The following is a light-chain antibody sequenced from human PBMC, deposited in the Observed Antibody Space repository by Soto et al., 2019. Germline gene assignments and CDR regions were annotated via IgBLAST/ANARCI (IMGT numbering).Light chain of an antibody. J-gene: IGKJ1*01. V-gene: IGKV1D-12*01. Sequence: DIRETQSPSSVSSSVADIFTITVGASQDISHYLAWYQQKPGKAPKLLIYGASSLQSGVPSRFSGSGSGTDFTLTISSLQPEDFATFYCQQAYTFPRTFGQGTKVDIK. CDR2: GAS. CDR3: QQAYTFPRT. CDR1: QDISHY.